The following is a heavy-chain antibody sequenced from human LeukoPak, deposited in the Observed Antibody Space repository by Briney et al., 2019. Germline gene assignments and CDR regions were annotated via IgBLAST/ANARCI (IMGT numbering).Heavy chain of an antibody. CDR2: ISSSGSTI. V-gene: IGHV3-48*03. D-gene: IGHD5-18*01. CDR1: GFTFSSYE. CDR3: ARRAWIQLWLLDY. J-gene: IGHJ4*02. Sequence: GGSLRLSCAASGFTFSSYEMNWVRQAPGKGLEWVSYISSSGSTIYYADSVKGRFTISRDNANNSLYLQMNSLRAEDTAVYYCARRAWIQLWLLDYWGQGTLVTVSS.